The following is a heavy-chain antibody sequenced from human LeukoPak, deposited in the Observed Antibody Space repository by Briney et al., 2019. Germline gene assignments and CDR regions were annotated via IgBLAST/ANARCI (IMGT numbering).Heavy chain of an antibody. J-gene: IGHJ4*02. CDR3: ARDQGYYYDSSGPSGFDY. Sequence: GGSLRLSCAASGFTFSSYWMSWVRQAPGKGLEWVANIKQDGSEKYYVDSVKGRFTISRDNAKNSLYLQMNSLRAEDTAVYYCARDQGYYYDSSGPSGFDYWGQGTLVTVS. CDR2: IKQDGSEK. CDR1: GFTFSSYW. D-gene: IGHD3-22*01. V-gene: IGHV3-7*01.